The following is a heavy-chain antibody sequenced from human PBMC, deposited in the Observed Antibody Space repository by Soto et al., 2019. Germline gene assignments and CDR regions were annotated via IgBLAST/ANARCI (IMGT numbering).Heavy chain of an antibody. CDR2: ISYDGSNK. D-gene: IGHD2-15*01. CDR1: GFTFSSYA. Sequence: GGSLRLSCAASGFTFSSYAMHWVRQAPGKGLEWVAVISYDGSNKYYADSVKGRFTISRDNSKNTLYLQMNSLRAEDTAVYYCARGHYCSGGSCYTGGFDYWGQGTLVTVSS. CDR3: ARGHYCSGGSCYTGGFDY. J-gene: IGHJ4*02. V-gene: IGHV3-30-3*01.